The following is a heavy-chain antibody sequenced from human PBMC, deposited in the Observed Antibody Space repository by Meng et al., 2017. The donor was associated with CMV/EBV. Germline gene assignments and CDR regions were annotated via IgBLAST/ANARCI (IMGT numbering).Heavy chain of an antibody. Sequence: SETLSLTCTVSGGSISGSSYYWGWIRQPPGKGLEWIGSIYYSGSTYYNPSLKSRVTISVDTSKNQFSLKLSSVTAADTAVYYCARGHGGIFGVVIGGDWFDPWGQGTLVTVSS. CDR2: IYYSGST. J-gene: IGHJ5*02. CDR3: ARGHGGIFGVVIGGDWFDP. CDR1: GGSISGSSYY. D-gene: IGHD3-3*01. V-gene: IGHV4-39*07.